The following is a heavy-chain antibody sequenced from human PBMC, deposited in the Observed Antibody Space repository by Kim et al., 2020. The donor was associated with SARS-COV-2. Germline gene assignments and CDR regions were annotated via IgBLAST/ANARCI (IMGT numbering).Heavy chain of an antibody. CDR3: AKGRSFGRFDY. V-gene: IGHV3-23*01. CDR2: T. J-gene: IGHJ4*02. Sequence: TYSADSVKGRFTISRDNSKNTLYLQMNSLRAEGTAVYYCAKGRSFGRFDYWGQGTLVTVSS. D-gene: IGHD3-10*01.